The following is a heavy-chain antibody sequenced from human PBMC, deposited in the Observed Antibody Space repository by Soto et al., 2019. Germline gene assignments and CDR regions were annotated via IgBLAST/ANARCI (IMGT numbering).Heavy chain of an antibody. CDR1: GFTFSSYW. Sequence: GGSLILSCAASGFTFSSYWMSGVRQAPGKGLEWVANIKQDGSEKYYVDSVKGRFTISRDNAKNSLYLQMNSLRAEDTAVYYCAIDYVSGYGGYRDAFDIWAQETTVTVSS. J-gene: IGHJ3*02. D-gene: IGHD1-26*01. CDR3: AIDYVSGYGGYRDAFDI. CDR2: IKQDGSEK. V-gene: IGHV3-7*01.